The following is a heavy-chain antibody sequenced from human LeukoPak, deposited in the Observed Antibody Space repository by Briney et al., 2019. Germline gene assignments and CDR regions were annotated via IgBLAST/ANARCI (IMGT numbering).Heavy chain of an antibody. D-gene: IGHD5-12*01. Sequence: SETLSLTCTVPGGSISSSSSYWGWIRQPPGKGLEWIGTIHYSGSTHYNPSLKSRVTISVDTSKNQFSLKLSSVTAADTAVYYCASDRGGYATDYWGQGTLVTVSS. J-gene: IGHJ4*02. CDR2: IHYSGST. CDR3: ASDRGGYATDY. CDR1: GGSISSSSSY. V-gene: IGHV4-39*01.